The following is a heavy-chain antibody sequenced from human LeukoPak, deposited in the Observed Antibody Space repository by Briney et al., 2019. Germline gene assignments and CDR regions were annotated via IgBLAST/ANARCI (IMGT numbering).Heavy chain of an antibody. J-gene: IGHJ5*02. CDR3: AKGAGNYH. V-gene: IGHV3-30*14. CDR1: GFTFSSYA. CDR2: ISYDGSNK. Sequence: GGSLRLSCAASGFTFSSYAMHWVRQAPGKGLEWVAVISYDGSNKYYADSVRGRFTIYRDNSKNTLYLQMNSLRVDDTGVYYCAKGAGNYHWGQGTLVTVSS.